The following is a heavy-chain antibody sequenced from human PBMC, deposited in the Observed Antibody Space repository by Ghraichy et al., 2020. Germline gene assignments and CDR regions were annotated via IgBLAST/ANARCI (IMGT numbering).Heavy chain of an antibody. D-gene: IGHD1-1*01. CDR2: IVHHGGEQ. CDR1: GFTFTDYW. V-gene: IGHV3-7*03. Sequence: GGSLRLSCAASGFTFTDYWMAWVRQAPGKGLEWVANIVHHGGEQFYLDSVKGRFTISRDDAQNLVFLEMNSLRVEDTAIYYCARESSFGTTNIDYWGQGALVTVSS. J-gene: IGHJ4*02. CDR3: ARESSFGTTNIDY.